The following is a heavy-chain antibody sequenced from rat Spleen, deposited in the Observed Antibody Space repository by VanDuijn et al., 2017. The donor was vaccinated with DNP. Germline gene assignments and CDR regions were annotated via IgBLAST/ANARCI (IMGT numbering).Heavy chain of an antibody. V-gene: IGHV5-31*01. CDR1: GFTFSNYW. CDR2: ITSSGGSI. CDR3: AARYSSSWFAY. Sequence: EVQLVESGGDLVQPGRSLKLSCVASGFTFSNYWMTWIRQVPGRGLEWVASITSSGGSIYYPDSVKGRFTISRDDAKNTLYLQMNSLRSEDTATYYCAARYSSSWFAYWGQGTLVTASS. J-gene: IGHJ3*01. D-gene: IGHD1-2*01.